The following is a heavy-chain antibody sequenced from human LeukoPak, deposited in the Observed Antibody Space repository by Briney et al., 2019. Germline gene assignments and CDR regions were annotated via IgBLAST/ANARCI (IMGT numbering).Heavy chain of an antibody. J-gene: IGHJ5*02. CDR3: ARADCSSSTCYLRRSWFDP. Sequence: PGGSLRLSCAASGFTLSNYDMNWVSQAPGKVREWVSSISTSSRYIYYKDSVRGRFTISRDDAKNSLYLEMNSLRAEDTAVYYCARADCSSSTCYLRRSWFDPWGQGTLVTVSS. D-gene: IGHD2-2*01. V-gene: IGHV3-21*01. CDR2: ISTSSRYI. CDR1: GFTLSNYD.